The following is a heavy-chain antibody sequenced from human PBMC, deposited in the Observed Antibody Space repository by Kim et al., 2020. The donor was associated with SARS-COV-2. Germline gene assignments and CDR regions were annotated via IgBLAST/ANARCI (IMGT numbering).Heavy chain of an antibody. CDR2: IYYSGST. V-gene: IGHV4-59*13. D-gene: IGHD6-13*01. J-gene: IGHJ4*02. Sequence: SETLSLTCTVSGGSISSYYWSWIRQPPGKGLEWIGYIYYSGSTNYNPSLKSRVTISVDTSKNQFSLKLSSVTAADTAVYYCATMSTAAGIPNDYWGQGTLVTVSS. CDR1: GGSISSYY. CDR3: ATMSTAAGIPNDY.